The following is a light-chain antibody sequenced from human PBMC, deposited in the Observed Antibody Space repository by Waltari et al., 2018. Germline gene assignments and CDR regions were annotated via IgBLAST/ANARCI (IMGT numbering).Light chain of an antibody. CDR2: DVS. J-gene: IGLJ2*01. Sequence: HSALTQPASVSGSPGQSITISCTGTSSDVGGYNYVSWYQQHPGKAPKLMIYDVSNRPSGFSNRFSGSDAGNTASLTISGLQAEVEADYYCSSYISSDTLELFGGGTSLTVL. CDR1: SSDVGGYNY. V-gene: IGLV2-14*03. CDR3: SSYISSDTLEL.